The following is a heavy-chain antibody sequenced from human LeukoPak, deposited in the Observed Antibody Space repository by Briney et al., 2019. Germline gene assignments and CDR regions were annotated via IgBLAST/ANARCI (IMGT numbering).Heavy chain of an antibody. J-gene: IGHJ6*03. CDR1: GFTFSSYA. D-gene: IGHD3-22*01. Sequence: GGSLRLSCAASGFTFSSYAMSWVRQAPGKGLEWVSGISSSGVNTYYADSVKGRFTISRDNSNNTLFLQMNSLRAEDTAVYYCAKDSEYYYDSSADYYYYMDVWGKGTTVTVSS. V-gene: IGHV3-23*01. CDR2: ISSSGVNT. CDR3: AKDSEYYYDSSADYYYYMDV.